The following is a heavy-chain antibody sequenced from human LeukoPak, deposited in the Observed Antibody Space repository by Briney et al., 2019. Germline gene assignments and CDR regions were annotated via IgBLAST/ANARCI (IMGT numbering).Heavy chain of an antibody. CDR2: INPNSGGT. J-gene: IGHJ4*02. D-gene: IGHD3-22*01. CDR3: AREGYYDFNPPVD. Sequence: GASVKVSCKPSGYTFTGYYMHWVRQAPGQGLEWMGRINPNSGGTNYAQKFQGRVTMTRDTSISTAYMELSRLRSDDTAVYYCAREGYYDFNPPVDWGQGTLVTVSS. V-gene: IGHV1-2*06. CDR1: GYTFTGYY.